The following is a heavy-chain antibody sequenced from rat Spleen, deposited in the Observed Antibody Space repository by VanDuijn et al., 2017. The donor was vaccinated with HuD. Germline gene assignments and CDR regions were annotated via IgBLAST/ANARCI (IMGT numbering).Heavy chain of an antibody. J-gene: IGHJ2*01. V-gene: IGHV2-63*01. CDR3: TRETAYGYPFDY. CDR2: MWSDGDT. D-gene: IGHD1-7*01. CDR1: GFSLTSFS. Sequence: QVQLKESGPGLVQPSETLSLTCTVSGFSLTSFSVSWVRQSSGRGPEWMGRMWSDGDTTYNSTLKSRLSISRDTSKNQVFLKMNSRQTDDTGTYYCTRETAYGYPFDYWGQGVMVTVSS.